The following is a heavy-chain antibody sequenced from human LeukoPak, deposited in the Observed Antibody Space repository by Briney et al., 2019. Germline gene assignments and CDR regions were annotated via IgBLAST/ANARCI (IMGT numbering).Heavy chain of an antibody. J-gene: IGHJ3*02. CDR3: ARESIVYYYDSSGYFPDAFDI. V-gene: IGHV4-39*07. Sequence: PSETLSLTCTVSGGSISSSSYYWGWIRQPPGKGLEWIGSIYYSGSTYYDPSLKSRVTISVDTSKNQFSLKLSSVTAADTAVYYCARESIVYYYDSSGYFPDAFDIWGQGTMVTVSS. D-gene: IGHD3-22*01. CDR1: GGSISSSSYY. CDR2: IYYSGST.